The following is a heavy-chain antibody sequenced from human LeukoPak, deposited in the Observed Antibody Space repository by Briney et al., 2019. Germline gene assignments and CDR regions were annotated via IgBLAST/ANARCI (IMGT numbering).Heavy chain of an antibody. D-gene: IGHD3-22*01. V-gene: IGHV4-4*02. Sequence: PSGTLSLTCAVSGGSISSSNWWSWVRQPPGKGLEWIGEIYHSGSTNYNPSLKSRVTISVDKSKNQFSLKLSSVTAADTAVYYCARDRILYYYDTRGAFDIWGQGTMVTVSS. CDR1: GGSISSSNW. J-gene: IGHJ3*02. CDR2: IYHSGST. CDR3: ARDRILYYYDTRGAFDI.